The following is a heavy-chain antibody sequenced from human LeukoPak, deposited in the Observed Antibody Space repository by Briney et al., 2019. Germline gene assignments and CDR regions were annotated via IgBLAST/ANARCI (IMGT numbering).Heavy chain of an antibody. V-gene: IGHV1-18*01. CDR2: ISAYNGHT. CDR3: ARDRVVRGVGPQYYFDY. Sequence: ASVKVSCKASGYTFSNYGVSWVRQAPGQGLEWMGWISAYNGHTNYAQNLQGRVTMTTDTSTSTVYMELRSLRSDDTAVYYCARDRVVRGVGPQYYFDYWGQGTLVTVSS. CDR1: GYTFSNYG. J-gene: IGHJ4*02. D-gene: IGHD3-10*01.